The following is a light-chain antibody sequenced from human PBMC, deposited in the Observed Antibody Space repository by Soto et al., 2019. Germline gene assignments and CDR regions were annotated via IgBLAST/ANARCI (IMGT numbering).Light chain of an antibody. CDR3: QQRHMWPIT. CDR2: DAY. Sequence: EDVLIRSPVTLSLSPGVRATPSFRASQSFRGLLAWYKQKPGKAPRLLIYDAYNRATGIPPRFSGSGSGTDFTLTISSLEPEDAAVYYCQQRHMWPITFGQGTRLEIK. J-gene: IGKJ5*01. V-gene: IGKV3-11*01. CDR1: QSFRGL.